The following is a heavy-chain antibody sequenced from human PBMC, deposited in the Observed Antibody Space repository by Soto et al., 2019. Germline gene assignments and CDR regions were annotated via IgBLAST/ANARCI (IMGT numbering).Heavy chain of an antibody. CDR3: ARTADSSSPFDAFDI. Sequence: PGESLKISCKGSGYSFTSSWIGWVRQMPGKGLVRMGIIYPDDSDTRYSPSFQGQVTISADKSISTAYLQWSSLKASDTAMYYCARTADSSSPFDAFDIWGQGTMVTVSS. D-gene: IGHD6-13*01. V-gene: IGHV5-51*01. CDR1: GYSFTSSW. CDR2: IYPDDSDT. J-gene: IGHJ3*02.